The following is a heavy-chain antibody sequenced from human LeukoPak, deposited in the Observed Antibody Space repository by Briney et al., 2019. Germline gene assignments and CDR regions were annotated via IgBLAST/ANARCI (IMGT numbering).Heavy chain of an antibody. J-gene: IGHJ6*03. Sequence: ASVKVSCKASGGTFSSYAISWVRQAPGQGLEWMGGIVPIFGTANYAQKFQSRVTITTDESTSTAYMELSSLRSEDTAVYYCARALTPGYYYYMDVWGKGTTVTVSS. D-gene: IGHD1-14*01. CDR2: IVPIFGTA. CDR3: ARALTPGYYYYMDV. V-gene: IGHV1-69*05. CDR1: GGTFSSYA.